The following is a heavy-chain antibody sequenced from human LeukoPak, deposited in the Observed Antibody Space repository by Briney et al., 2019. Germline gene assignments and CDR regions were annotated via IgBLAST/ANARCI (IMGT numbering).Heavy chain of an antibody. J-gene: IGHJ6*04. CDR3: ARNVGRVVAATGYGMDV. D-gene: IGHD2-15*01. Sequence: ASVKVSCKASGGTFSSYAISWVRQAPGQRLEWMGGIIPIFGTANYAQKFQGRVTITADESTSTAYMELSSLRSEDTAVYYCARNVGRVVAATGYGMDVWGKGTTVTVSS. CDR2: IIPIFGTA. CDR1: GGTFSSYA. V-gene: IGHV1-69*13.